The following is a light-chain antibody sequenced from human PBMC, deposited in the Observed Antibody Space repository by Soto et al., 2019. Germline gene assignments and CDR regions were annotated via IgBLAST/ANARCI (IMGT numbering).Light chain of an antibody. CDR2: DVS. Sequence: QSVLTQPRSVSGSPGQSVTISCTGTSSDVGGYNYVSWYQQHPGKAPKLMIYDVSKRPSGVPDRFSGSKSGNTASLTISGLQAEDEADYYCCSYAGSYTYAFGTGTKVTV. CDR1: SSDVGGYNY. J-gene: IGLJ1*01. CDR3: CSYAGSYTYA. V-gene: IGLV2-11*01.